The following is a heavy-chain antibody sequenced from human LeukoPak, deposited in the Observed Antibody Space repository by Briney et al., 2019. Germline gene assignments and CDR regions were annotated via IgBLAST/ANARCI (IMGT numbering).Heavy chain of an antibody. CDR3: ARGIGYSYGQGGDY. CDR2: IYYSGRR. CDR1: GGSISSGSYY. J-gene: IGHJ4*02. Sequence: PSETLSLTCTVSGGSISSGSYYWGWIRQPPGKGLEWIGSIYYSGRRNHNPSLKSRVTISVDTSKNQFSLKLSSVTAADTAVYYCARGIGYSYGQGGDYWGQGTLVTVSS. V-gene: IGHV4-39*07. D-gene: IGHD5-18*01.